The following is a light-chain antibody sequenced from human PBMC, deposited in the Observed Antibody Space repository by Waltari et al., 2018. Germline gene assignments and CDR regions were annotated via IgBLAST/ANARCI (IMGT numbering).Light chain of an antibody. CDR1: TSHLCVNQY. Sequence: SALTQPASVSGSPGQSITIPRPAPTSHLCVNQYFSWYQQHPGKAPKVVIYDVTERPSGVSNRFSGSKSGSTASLTISGLQTEDEADYYCSSRTNSITWVFGGGTKVTVL. CDR3: SSRTNSITWV. V-gene: IGLV2-14*03. J-gene: IGLJ3*02. CDR2: DVT.